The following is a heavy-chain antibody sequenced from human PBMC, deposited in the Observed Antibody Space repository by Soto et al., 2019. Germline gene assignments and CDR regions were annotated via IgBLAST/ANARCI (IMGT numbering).Heavy chain of an antibody. J-gene: IGHJ4*02. D-gene: IGHD3-22*01. V-gene: IGHV1-2*02. CDR2: INPNSGGT. Sequence: ASVKVSCKASGYTFADYYVHWVRQAPGQGLEWMGWINPNSGGTKSAQKFQGRVTMTRDTSISTAYMELSRLRSDDTAVYYCARRKGDYYDSSGYHYYFDYWGQGTLVTVSS. CDR3: ARRKGDYYDSSGYHYYFDY. CDR1: GYTFADYY.